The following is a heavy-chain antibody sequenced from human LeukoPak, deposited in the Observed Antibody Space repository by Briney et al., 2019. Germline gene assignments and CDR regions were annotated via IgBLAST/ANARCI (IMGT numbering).Heavy chain of an antibody. CDR1: GFTFSSYG. Sequence: RGSLRLSCAASGFTFSSYGMHWVRQAPGKGLEWVAFIRYDGSNKYYADSVKGRFTISRDNSKNTLYLHMNSLRAEDTAVYYCASYLDYGDYVLLGHYYGMDVWGQGTTVTVSS. J-gene: IGHJ6*02. V-gene: IGHV3-30*02. CDR2: IRYDGSNK. CDR3: ASYLDYGDYVLLGHYYGMDV. D-gene: IGHD4-17*01.